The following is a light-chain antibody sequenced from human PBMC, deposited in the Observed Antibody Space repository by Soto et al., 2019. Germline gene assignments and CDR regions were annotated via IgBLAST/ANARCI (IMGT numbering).Light chain of an antibody. CDR2: ATS. Sequence: EIVVTQSPATLSVSPGERATLSCRASQSVGNNFAGYQQKPGQAPRLLIFATSTRATGVPARFSGSGSGTEFTLAISSLQSEDFAVYYCQQYGDCPLTFGGGAKVEIE. V-gene: IGKV3-15*01. CDR1: QSVGNN. J-gene: IGKJ4*01. CDR3: QQYGDCPLT.